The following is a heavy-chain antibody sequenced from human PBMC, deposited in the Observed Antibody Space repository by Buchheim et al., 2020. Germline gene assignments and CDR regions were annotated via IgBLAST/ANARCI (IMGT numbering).Heavy chain of an antibody. J-gene: IGHJ2*01. CDR2: ITDGGTKT. CDR1: GFTFSSYG. CDR3: AKVPGGYWHFDL. Sequence: EVQLWESGGDLVEPGGSLRLSCAASGFTFSSYGMSWVRQAPGKGLEWVSSITDGGTKTYYPDSVKGRFTISRDNSKNTLDLQLNSLRGEDTAVYYCAKVPGGYWHFDLWGRGTL. V-gene: IGHV3-23*01. D-gene: IGHD3-22*01.